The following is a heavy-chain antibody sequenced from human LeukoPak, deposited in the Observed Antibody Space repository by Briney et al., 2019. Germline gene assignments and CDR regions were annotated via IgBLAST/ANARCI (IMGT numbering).Heavy chain of an antibody. J-gene: IGHJ4*02. V-gene: IGHV3-23*01. CDR2: ISGSGGRT. CDR3: ARDRTASGSGSYGYYFDY. D-gene: IGHD3-10*01. Sequence: QPGGCLRLSCAASGFTFSNYAMSWVRQAPGKGLEWVFAISGSGGRTYYADSVKGRFTISRDNSKNTLYLQMNSLRAEDTAVYYCARDRTASGSGSYGYYFDYWGQGTLVTVSS. CDR1: GFTFSNYA.